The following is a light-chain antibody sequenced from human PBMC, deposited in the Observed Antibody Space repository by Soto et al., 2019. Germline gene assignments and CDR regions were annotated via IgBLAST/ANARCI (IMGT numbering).Light chain of an antibody. CDR3: QQHYYYAT. CDR1: QNIGGW. CDR2: EAS. Sequence: DFQMTQSPPTLSASVGDTVTLTCRASQNIGGWLAWYQQRPGRAPKLLIYEASTLASGVPSRFTGSGSGTHCTLTIDSLQPDDAATYSCQQHYYYATFGQGTK. J-gene: IGKJ2*01. V-gene: IGKV1-5*01.